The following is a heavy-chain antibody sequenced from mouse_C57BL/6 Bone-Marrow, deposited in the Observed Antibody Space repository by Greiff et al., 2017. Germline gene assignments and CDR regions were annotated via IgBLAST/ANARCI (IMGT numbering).Heavy chain of an antibody. J-gene: IGHJ4*01. CDR1: GFTISDYG. CDR3: ARRRDYSGAMDY. Sequence: EVKLMESGGGLVQPGGSLKFSCAASGFTISDYGMAWVRPAPRKGPEWVAFISNLASSIYYADTVTGRFTISRENAKNTLYLEMSSLRSEDTAGYYCARRRDYSGAMDYWGQGTSVTVSS. D-gene: IGHD2-4*01. CDR2: ISNLASSI. V-gene: IGHV5-15*01.